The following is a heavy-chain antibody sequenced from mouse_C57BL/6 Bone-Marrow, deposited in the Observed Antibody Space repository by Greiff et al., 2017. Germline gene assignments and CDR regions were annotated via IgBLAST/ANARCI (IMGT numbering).Heavy chain of an antibody. CDR2: INPSTGGT. V-gene: IGHV1-42*01. CDR1: GYSFTGYY. J-gene: IGHJ1*03. D-gene: IGHD1-1*01. CDR3: ARSSYGSTHWYFDA. Sequence: EVQLQQSGPELVKPGASVKISCKASGYSFTGYYMNWVKQSPEKSLEWIGEINPSTGGTTYNQKFKAKATLTVDKSSSTAYMQLKSLPSEDSAVYYCARSSYGSTHWYFDAWGTGTTVTVSS.